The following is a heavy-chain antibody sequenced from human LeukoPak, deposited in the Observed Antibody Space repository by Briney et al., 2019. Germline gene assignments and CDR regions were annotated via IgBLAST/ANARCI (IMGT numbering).Heavy chain of an antibody. D-gene: IGHD2-15*01. CDR3: ARHAGYCSGGSCYSNAFDI. V-gene: IGHV4-30-2*01. CDR1: GGSISSGGYS. Sequence: SQTLSLTCAVSGGSISSGGYSWSWIRQPPGKGLEWIGYIYHSGSTYYNPSLKSRVTISVDRSKNQFSLKLSSVTAADTAVYYCARHAGYCSGGSCYSNAFDIWGQGTMVTVSS. J-gene: IGHJ3*02. CDR2: IYHSGST.